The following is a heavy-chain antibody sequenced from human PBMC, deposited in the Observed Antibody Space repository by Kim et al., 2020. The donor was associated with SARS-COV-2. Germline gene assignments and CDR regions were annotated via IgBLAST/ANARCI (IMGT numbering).Heavy chain of an antibody. CDR2: IGTAGDT. V-gene: IGHV3-13*01. Sequence: GGSLRLSCAASGFTFSSYDRHWVRQATGKGLEWVSAIGTAGDTYYPGSVKGRFTISRENAKNSLYLQMNSLRAGDTAVYYCARAGYYYGSGSYYNYYYMDVWGKGTTVTVSS. J-gene: IGHJ6*03. CDR3: ARAGYYYGSGSYYNYYYMDV. D-gene: IGHD3-10*01. CDR1: GFTFSSYD.